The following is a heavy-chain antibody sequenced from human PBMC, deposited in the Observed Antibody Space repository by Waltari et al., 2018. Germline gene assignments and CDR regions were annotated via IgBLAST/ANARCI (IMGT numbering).Heavy chain of an antibody. CDR1: GLTLRSFW. V-gene: IGHV3-7*01. CDR2: IKNDGSEK. D-gene: IGHD2-2*01. J-gene: IGHJ4*02. Sequence: EVQLVESGGDLVQPGGSLELPGAASGLTLRSFWMTWVRQAPGKGLEWVANIKNDGSEKYYVDSVQCRFTISRDNDKNVVFLQMNSLRVDDTAVYYCAIDSTSFHRAHWGQGTLVNVSS. CDR3: AIDSTSFHRAH.